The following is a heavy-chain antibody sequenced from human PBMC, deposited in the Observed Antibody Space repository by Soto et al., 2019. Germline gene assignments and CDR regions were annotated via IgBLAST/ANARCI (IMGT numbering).Heavy chain of an antibody. Sequence: ETLSLTCPVSGVSISSDYWSWIRLPPGKGLEWIGYIYYSGSTNYNPSLKSRVTISVDTSKNQFSLKLSSVTAADTAVSSCARKIHDYSNVRDNWFDHWGQGILVTVYS. D-gene: IGHD4-4*01. V-gene: IGHV4-59*01. CDR2: IYYSGST. CDR1: GVSISSDY. CDR3: ARKIHDYSNVRDNWFDH. J-gene: IGHJ5*02.